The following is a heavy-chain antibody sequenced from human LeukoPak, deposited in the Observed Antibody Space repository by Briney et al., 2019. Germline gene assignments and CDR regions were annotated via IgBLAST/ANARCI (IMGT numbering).Heavy chain of an antibody. D-gene: IGHD2-2*02. CDR2: ISSSGSTI. Sequence: PGGSLRLSCAASGFTFSSYEMNWVRQAPGKGLECVSYISSSGSTIYYADSVKGRFTISRDNAKNSLYLQMNSLRAEDTAVYYCARLDIVVVPAAIPHYNFCMDVWGKGPTVTISS. CDR1: GFTFSSYE. CDR3: ARLDIVVVPAAIPHYNFCMDV. J-gene: IGHJ6*03. V-gene: IGHV3-48*03.